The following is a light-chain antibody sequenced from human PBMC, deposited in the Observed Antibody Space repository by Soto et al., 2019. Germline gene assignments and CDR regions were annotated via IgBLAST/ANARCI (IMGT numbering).Light chain of an antibody. J-gene: IGKJ4*01. CDR2: DAY. V-gene: IGKV1-5*01. Sequence: DIHIPKSPSPLSASVGDRVTITCRVSQSISSWLAWYQQKPGKAPKLLIYDAYSLESGVPSRFSGRISGTEFTRTIAGLQPEDFATDYCQQYESYSPLTFGGGTKVDIK. CDR3: QQYESYSPLT. CDR1: QSISSW.